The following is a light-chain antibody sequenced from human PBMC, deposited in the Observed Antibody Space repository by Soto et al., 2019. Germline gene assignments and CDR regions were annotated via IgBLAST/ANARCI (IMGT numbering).Light chain of an antibody. CDR3: MQGTHWPLT. J-gene: IGKJ2*01. CDR2: KVT. V-gene: IGKV2-30*02. Sequence: DVVMTQSPLSLPVTLGQPASISCRSAQGLVHSDGDTYLNWFQQSPGQSPRRLIDKVTNRDSGVPDRFSGSGSGTDFTLKISMVEAEDVGVYYCMQGTHWPLTFGQGTKLEIK. CDR1: QGLVHSDGDTY.